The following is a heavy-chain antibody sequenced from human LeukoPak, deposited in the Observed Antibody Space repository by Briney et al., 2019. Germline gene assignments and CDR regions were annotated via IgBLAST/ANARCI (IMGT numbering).Heavy chain of an antibody. CDR3: AKRRGLELLYYYYMDV. Sequence: GGSLRLSCAASGFTFSSYAMHWVRQAPGKGLEYVSAISGSGGSTFYADSVKGRFTISRDNSKNTLYLQMNSLRAEDTAVYYCAKRRGLELLYYYYMDVWGKGTTVTVSS. CDR2: ISGSGGST. V-gene: IGHV3-23*01. CDR1: GFTFSSYA. J-gene: IGHJ6*03. D-gene: IGHD1-7*01.